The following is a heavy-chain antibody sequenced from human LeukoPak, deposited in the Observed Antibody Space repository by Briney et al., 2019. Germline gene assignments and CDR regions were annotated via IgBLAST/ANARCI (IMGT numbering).Heavy chain of an antibody. CDR1: GYTFTGYY. V-gene: IGHV1-2*02. J-gene: IGHJ3*02. CDR3: ASGREYCSGGSCYSSDDAFDI. Sequence: ASVKVSCKASGYTFTGYYMHWVRQAPGQGLEWIGWINPNSGGTNHAQKFQGRVTMTRDTSISTAYMELSRLRSDDTAVYYCASGREYCSGGSCYSSDDAFDIWGQGTMVTVSS. D-gene: IGHD2-15*01. CDR2: INPNSGGT.